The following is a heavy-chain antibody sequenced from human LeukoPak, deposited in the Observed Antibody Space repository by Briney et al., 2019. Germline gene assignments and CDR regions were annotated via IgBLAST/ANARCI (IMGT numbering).Heavy chain of an antibody. CDR1: GYTLTELS. J-gene: IGHJ4*02. CDR3: ATGGRGSGWRFDY. V-gene: IGHV1-24*01. CDR2: FDPEDGET. D-gene: IGHD6-19*01. Sequence: ASVKVSCKVSGYTLTELSMHWVRQAPGKGLEWMGGFDPEDGETIYAQKFQGRVTMTEDTATDTAYMELSSLRSEDTAVYYCATGGRGSGWRFDYWGQGTLVTVSS.